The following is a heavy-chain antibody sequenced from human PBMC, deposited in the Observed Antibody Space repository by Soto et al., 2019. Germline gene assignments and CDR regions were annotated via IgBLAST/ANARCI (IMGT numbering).Heavy chain of an antibody. CDR2: ISGSGGST. CDR1: GFTFSSYA. Sequence: GGSLRLSCAASGFTFSSYAMSWVRQAPGKGLEWVSAISGSGGSTYYADSVKGRFTISRDNSKNTLYLQMNSLRAEDTAVYYCAKGSQFSPKSNWFDPWGQGTLVTVSS. D-gene: IGHD1-26*01. V-gene: IGHV3-23*01. CDR3: AKGSQFSPKSNWFDP. J-gene: IGHJ5*02.